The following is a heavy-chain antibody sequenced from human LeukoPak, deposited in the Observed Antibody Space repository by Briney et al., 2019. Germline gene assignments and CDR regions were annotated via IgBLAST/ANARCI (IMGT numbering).Heavy chain of an antibody. Sequence: ASVKVSCKASGYTFTSYGISWVRQAPGQGLEWMGWISAYNGNTNYAQKLQGRVTMTTDTSTSTAYMELRSLRSDDTAVYYCARGVSKAMVRGLDFDYWGQGTLVTVSS. J-gene: IGHJ4*02. V-gene: IGHV1-18*01. CDR1: GYTFTSYG. D-gene: IGHD3-10*01. CDR2: ISAYNGNT. CDR3: ARGVSKAMVRGLDFDY.